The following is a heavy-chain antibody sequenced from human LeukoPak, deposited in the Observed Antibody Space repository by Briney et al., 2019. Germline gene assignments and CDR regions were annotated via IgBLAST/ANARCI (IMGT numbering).Heavy chain of an antibody. CDR1: GDSLSRNSAA. Sequence: QTLSLTCAISGDSLSRNSAAWGWVRPSPWGGLELLGRTYYKSKWYNDYAVSVKSRIAIHPDTSKNQLTLQLDSVTAEDAAVYYCAIDTRLLLGYWGQGTLVTVSS. CDR2: TYYKSKWYN. J-gene: IGHJ4*02. D-gene: IGHD1-26*01. CDR3: AIDTRLLLGY. V-gene: IGHV6-1*01.